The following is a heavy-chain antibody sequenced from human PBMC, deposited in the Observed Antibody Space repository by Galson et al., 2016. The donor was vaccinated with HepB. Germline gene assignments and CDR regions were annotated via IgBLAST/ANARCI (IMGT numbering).Heavy chain of an antibody. J-gene: IGHJ4*02. D-gene: IGHD3-10*01. V-gene: IGHV3-9*01. Sequence: SLRLSCAASGFIFHDYAMHWVRQAPGKGLEWVSGINWNSGTIVYADSVRGRFTISRDNAKSSLYLQMSSLRPEDTALYFCAKETSSTMIHGVINYWGQGTQVTVSS. CDR3: AKETSSTMIHGVINY. CDR1: GFIFHDYA. CDR2: INWNSGTI.